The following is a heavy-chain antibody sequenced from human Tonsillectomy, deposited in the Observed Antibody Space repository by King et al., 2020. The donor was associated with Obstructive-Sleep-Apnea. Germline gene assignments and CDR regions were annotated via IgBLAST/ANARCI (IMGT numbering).Heavy chain of an antibody. V-gene: IGHV3-30-3*01. Sequence: VQLVESGGGVVQPGRSLRLSCAASGFTFSSYAMHWVRQAPGKGLEWVAVISYDGSNKYYADSVKGRFTISRDNSKNTRYLQMNSLRAEDTAVYYCARDFVTMVRGVLGGDAFDIWGQGTMVTVSS. CDR3: ARDFVTMVRGVLGGDAFDI. CDR2: ISYDGSNK. D-gene: IGHD3-10*01. CDR1: GFTFSSYA. J-gene: IGHJ3*02.